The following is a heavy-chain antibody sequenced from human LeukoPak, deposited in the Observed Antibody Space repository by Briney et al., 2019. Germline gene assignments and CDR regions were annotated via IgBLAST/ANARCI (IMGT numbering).Heavy chain of an antibody. J-gene: IGHJ4*02. Sequence: SETLSLTCAVYGGSFSGYYWSWICQPPGKGLEWIGEINHSGSTNYNPSLKSRVTISVDTSKNQFSLKLSSVTAADTAVYHCARGWSADYWGQGTLVTVSS. CDR1: GGSFSGYY. D-gene: IGHD2-8*02. CDR3: ARGWSADY. V-gene: IGHV4-34*01. CDR2: INHSGST.